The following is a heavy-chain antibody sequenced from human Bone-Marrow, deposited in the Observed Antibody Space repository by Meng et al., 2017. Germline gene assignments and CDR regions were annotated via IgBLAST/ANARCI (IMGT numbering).Heavy chain of an antibody. D-gene: IGHD2-2*01. Sequence: GGSLRLSCAASGFTFSDYYMSWIRQAPGKGLEWVSYISSSGSTIYYADSVKGRFTISRDNAKNSLYLQMNSLRAEDTAVYYCARDMAGYCRTTSCYLFDYWGQGTLVTVSS. CDR2: ISSSGSTI. CDR1: GFTFSDYY. J-gene: IGHJ4*02. V-gene: IGHV3-11*04. CDR3: ARDMAGYCRTTSCYLFDY.